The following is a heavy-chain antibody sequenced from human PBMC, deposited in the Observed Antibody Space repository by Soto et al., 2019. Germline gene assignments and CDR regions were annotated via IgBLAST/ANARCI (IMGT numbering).Heavy chain of an antibody. CDR1: GGSISNYY. CDR3: ARERREEIHDGYDIDY. V-gene: IGHV4-4*07. D-gene: IGHD5-12*01. CDR2: IYTSGST. Sequence: ETLSLTCTVSGGSISNYYWSWIRQPAGKGLEWIGRIYTSGSTDYNPSLKSRVTIWIDTSKNQFSLKVTSMTAADTAVYYCARERREEIHDGYDIDYWGQGTLVTVSS. J-gene: IGHJ4*02.